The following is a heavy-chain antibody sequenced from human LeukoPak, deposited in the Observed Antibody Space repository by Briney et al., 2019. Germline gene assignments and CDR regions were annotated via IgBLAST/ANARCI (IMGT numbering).Heavy chain of an antibody. CDR2: IYYSGST. CDR3: ARASYDYVWGSYDY. D-gene: IGHD3-16*01. V-gene: IGHV4-59*01. Sequence: PSETLSLTCTVSGGSISSYYWSWIRQPPGKGLEWIGYIYYSGSTNYNPSLKSRVTISVDTSKNQFSPKLSSVTAADTAVYYCARASYDYVWGSYDYWGQGTLVTVSS. CDR1: GGSISSYY. J-gene: IGHJ4*02.